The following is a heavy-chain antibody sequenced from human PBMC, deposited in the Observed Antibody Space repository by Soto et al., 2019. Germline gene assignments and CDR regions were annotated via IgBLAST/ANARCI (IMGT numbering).Heavy chain of an antibody. V-gene: IGHV3-23*01. D-gene: IGHD3-10*01. Sequence: PVGSLRLSCAASGFTFSSYAMGWVRQAPGKGLEWVSAISGSGGSTYYADSVKGRFTISRDNSKNTLYLQMNSLRAEDTAVYYCAKHRGSGSWDYFYYYGMDVWGQGTTVTVSS. CDR3: AKHRGSGSWDYFYYYGMDV. CDR1: GFTFSSYA. J-gene: IGHJ6*02. CDR2: ISGSGGST.